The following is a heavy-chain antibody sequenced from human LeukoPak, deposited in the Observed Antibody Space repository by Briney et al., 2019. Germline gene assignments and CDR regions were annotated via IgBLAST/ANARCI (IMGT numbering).Heavy chain of an antibody. D-gene: IGHD6-13*01. CDR1: GFTFSTYE. CDR3: ARTLKTYPGIAAAGTTGFDY. J-gene: IGHJ4*02. V-gene: IGHV3-48*03. Sequence: GGSLRLSCAASGFTFSTYEINWVRQAPGKGLEWLSHISTSGSSIHYADSVKGRFTISRDNAKNSLYLQMNSLRAEDTAVYYCARTLKTYPGIAAAGTTGFDYWGQGTLVTVSS. CDR2: ISTSGSSI.